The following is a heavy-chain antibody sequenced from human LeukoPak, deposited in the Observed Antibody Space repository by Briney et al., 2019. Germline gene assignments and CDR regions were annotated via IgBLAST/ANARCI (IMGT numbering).Heavy chain of an antibody. CDR1: GYTFTSYG. J-gene: IGHJ4*02. CDR3: ARSNVLLWFGSWGDY. CDR2: ISTYYGNT. D-gene: IGHD3-10*01. Sequence: ASVKVSCKASGYTFTSYGFSWVRQAPGQGLEWMGWISTYYGNTNYAQKLQDRVTMTTDTSTSTAYMELRSLRSDDTAVYYCARSNVLLWFGSWGDYWGQGTLVTVSS. V-gene: IGHV1-18*01.